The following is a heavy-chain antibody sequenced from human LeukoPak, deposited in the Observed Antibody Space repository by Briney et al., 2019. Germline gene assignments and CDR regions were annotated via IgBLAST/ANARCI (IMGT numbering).Heavy chain of an antibody. Sequence: SETLSLTCIVSGGSISSYYWNWIRQPPGKGLEWIGYIYYSGSTNYNPSLKSRVTMSVDTSKNQFSLKLNSVTAADTAVYYCASCRGDWYFDLWGRGTLVTVSS. CDR2: IYYSGST. D-gene: IGHD2-15*01. J-gene: IGHJ2*01. V-gene: IGHV4-59*01. CDR1: GGSISSYY. CDR3: ASCRGDWYFDL.